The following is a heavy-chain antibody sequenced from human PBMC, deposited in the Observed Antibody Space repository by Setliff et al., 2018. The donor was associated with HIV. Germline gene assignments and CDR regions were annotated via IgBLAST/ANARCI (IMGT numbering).Heavy chain of an antibody. CDR1: GYNFSSNG. D-gene: IGHD6-19*01. CDR2: ISSYNGNT. Sequence: ASVKVSCKASGYNFSSNGISLVRQAPGQGLEWMGWISSYNGNTKYAQKVQDRVTMTKDTSTSTAYMELRSLRSDDTAVYYCARVSRSGWFFDWWGQGSLVTVSS. CDR3: ARVSRSGWFFDW. J-gene: IGHJ4*02. V-gene: IGHV1-18*01.